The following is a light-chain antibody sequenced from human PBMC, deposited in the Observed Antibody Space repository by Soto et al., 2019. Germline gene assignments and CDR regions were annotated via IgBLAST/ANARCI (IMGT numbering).Light chain of an antibody. CDR3: ETWDSNTRV. Sequence: QPVLTQSSSASASLGSSVKLTCTLSSGHSSNIIAWYQQQPGKAPRYLMKLEGSGSYNKGSGVPDRFSGSSSGADRYLTISNLQFEDEADYYCETWDSNTRVFGGGTKLTVL. CDR1: SGHSSNI. CDR2: LEGSGSY. V-gene: IGLV4-60*02. J-gene: IGLJ3*02.